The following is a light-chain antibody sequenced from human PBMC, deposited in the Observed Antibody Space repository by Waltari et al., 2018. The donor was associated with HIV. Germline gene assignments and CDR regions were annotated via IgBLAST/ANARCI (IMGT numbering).Light chain of an antibody. CDR3: QQSYSTPRT. J-gene: IGKJ1*01. CDR1: QTINSY. V-gene: IGKV1-39*01. CDR2: AAS. Sequence: DIQMTQSPSSLSASVGDRVTITCRASQTINSYVNWYQQKPGKAPNLLIYAASILQIGVPSRFSGSGSGTDFTLTISSLQPEDSASYYCQQSYSTPRTFGQGTKVEIK.